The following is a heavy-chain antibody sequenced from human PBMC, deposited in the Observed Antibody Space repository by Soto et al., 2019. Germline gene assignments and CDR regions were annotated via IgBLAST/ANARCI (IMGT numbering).Heavy chain of an antibody. CDR2: IYPGDSDT. V-gene: IGHV5-51*01. D-gene: IGHD3-3*01. Sequence: GESLKISCKGSGHSFTSYWIGWVRQMPGKGLEWMGIIYPGDSDTRYSPSFQGQVTISADKSISTAYLQWSSLKASDTAMYYCARLGLDYDFWSGKYGMDVWGQGTTVTVSS. CDR3: ARLGLDYDFWSGKYGMDV. J-gene: IGHJ6*02. CDR1: GHSFTSYW.